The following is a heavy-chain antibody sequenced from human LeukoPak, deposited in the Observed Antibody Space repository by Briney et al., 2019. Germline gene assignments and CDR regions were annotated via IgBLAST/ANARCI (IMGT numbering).Heavy chain of an antibody. V-gene: IGHV3-7*01. Sequence: GGSLRLSCAASGFTVSSNFMSWVRQAPGKGLEWVGNINLDGSDKYYGDSVKGRFTISRDNAKNSLYLQMNSLRAEDTAVYYCARDTRYFDYWGQGNMVTVSS. CDR1: GFTVSSNF. J-gene: IGHJ4*02. CDR3: ARDTRYFDY. CDR2: INLDGSDK.